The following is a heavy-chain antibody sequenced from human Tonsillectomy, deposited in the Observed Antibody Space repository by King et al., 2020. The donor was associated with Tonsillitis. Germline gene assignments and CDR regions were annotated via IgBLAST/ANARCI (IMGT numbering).Heavy chain of an antibody. J-gene: IGHJ3*02. V-gene: IGHV3-23*04. CDR2: ISGSGGST. Sequence: VQLVESGGGLVQPGGSLRLSCAASGFTFNIYAMSWVRQAPGKGLEWVSAISGSGGSTYYADSVKGRFTISRDNSKNALYLQMNSLRAEDTAVYYCARDRLGFWGGNPRPGDVFDIGGQGKMVPVSS. CDR3: ARDRLGFWGGNPRPGDVFDI. D-gene: IGHD3-16*01. CDR1: GFTFNIYA.